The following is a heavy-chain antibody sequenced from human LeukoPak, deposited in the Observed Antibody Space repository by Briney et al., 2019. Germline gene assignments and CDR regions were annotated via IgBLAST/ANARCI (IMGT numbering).Heavy chain of an antibody. J-gene: IGHJ4*02. CDR2: ISSSGSTT. CDR1: GFTFSSYS. D-gene: IGHD5-18*01. Sequence: GGCLRLSCAASGFTFSSYSMNWVRQAPGKGLEWISYISSSGSTTYYADSVKGRFTISRDNSKNTLYLQMNSLRAEDTAVFYCAKDWGYSYGYFDYWGQGTLVTVSS. V-gene: IGHV3-48*01. CDR3: AKDWGYSYGYFDY.